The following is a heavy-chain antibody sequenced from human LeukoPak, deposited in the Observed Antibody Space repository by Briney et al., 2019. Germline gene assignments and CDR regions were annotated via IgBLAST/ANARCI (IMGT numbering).Heavy chain of an antibody. CDR1: GFTFTSSA. CDR2: IVVGSGNT. CDR3: AADHEAPNYDILTGSDYYYMDV. D-gene: IGHD3-9*01. V-gene: IGHV1-58*01. Sequence: GTSVKVSCKASGFTFTSSAVQWVRQARGQRLEWIGWIVVGSGNTNYAQKFQERVTITRDMSTSTAYMELSSLRSEDTAVYYCAADHEAPNYDILTGSDYYYMDVWGKGTTVTVSS. J-gene: IGHJ6*03.